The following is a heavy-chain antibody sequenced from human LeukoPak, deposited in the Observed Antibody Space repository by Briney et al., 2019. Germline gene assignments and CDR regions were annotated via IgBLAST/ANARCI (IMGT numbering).Heavy chain of an antibody. CDR2: IYPSDSDT. D-gene: IGHD5-18*01. CDR1: GYSFTTYW. CDR3: ARLKAVDTALGYFDY. Sequence: GESLKISCKGSGYSFTTYWIGWVRQMPGKGLEWMGLIYPSDSDTRYSPSFQGQVTISAAKSISTAYLQWSSLKASDTAVYYCARLKAVDTALGYFDYWGQGTLVTVSS. V-gene: IGHV5-51*01. J-gene: IGHJ4*02.